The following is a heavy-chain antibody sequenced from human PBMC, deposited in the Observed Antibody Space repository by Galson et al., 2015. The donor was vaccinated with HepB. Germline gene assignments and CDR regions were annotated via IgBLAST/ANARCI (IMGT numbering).Heavy chain of an antibody. D-gene: IGHD4-17*01. CDR2: IIPIFGTA. Sequence: SVKVSCKASGGTFSSYAISWVRQAPGQGLEWMGGIIPIFGTANYAQKFQGRVTITADESTSTAYMELSSLRSEDTAVYYCARSTPDYGDSFQTYYYYYMDVWGKGTTVTVSS. CDR1: GGTFSSYA. V-gene: IGHV1-69*13. CDR3: ARSTPDYGDSFQTYYYYYMDV. J-gene: IGHJ6*03.